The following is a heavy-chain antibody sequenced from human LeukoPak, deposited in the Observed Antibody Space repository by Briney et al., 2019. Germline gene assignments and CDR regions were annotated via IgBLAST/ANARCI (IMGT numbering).Heavy chain of an antibody. CDR2: ISGSGGST. Sequence: PGGSLRLSCAASGFTFSSYAMSWVRQAPGKGLEWVSAISGSGGSTYYADSVKGRFTISRDNSKNTLYLQMNSLRAEDTAVYYCAKDIGAAAAGTGLVIDYWGQGTLVTVSS. CDR3: AKDIGAAAAGTGLVIDY. CDR1: GFTFSSYA. V-gene: IGHV3-23*01. J-gene: IGHJ4*02. D-gene: IGHD6-13*01.